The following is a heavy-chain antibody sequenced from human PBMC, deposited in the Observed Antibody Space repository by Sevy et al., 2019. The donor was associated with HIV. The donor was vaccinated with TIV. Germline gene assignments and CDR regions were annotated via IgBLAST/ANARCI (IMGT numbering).Heavy chain of an antibody. CDR3: ARGYDYVWGSYRYYYYYGMDV. CDR2: INHSGST. CDR1: GGSFSGYY. J-gene: IGHJ6*02. V-gene: IGHV4-34*01. Sequence: SETLSLTCAVYGGSFSGYYWSWIRQPPGKGLEWIGEINHSGSTNYNPSLKSLVTISVDTSKNQFSLKLSSVTAADTAVYYCARGYDYVWGSYRYYYYYGMDVWGQGTTVTVSS. D-gene: IGHD3-16*02.